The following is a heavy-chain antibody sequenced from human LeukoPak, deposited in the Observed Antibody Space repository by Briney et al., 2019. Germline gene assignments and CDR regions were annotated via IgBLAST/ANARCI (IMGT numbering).Heavy chain of an antibody. CDR3: AREIFWSGYFSNLHFDY. Sequence: GGSLRLSCVASEFTLSSYNMNWVRQAPGKGLEWVSSISSSSSYIYYADSVKGRFTISRDNAKNSLYLQMSDLRPEDTAVYYCAREIFWSGYFSNLHFDYWGRGTLVTVSS. V-gene: IGHV3-21*06. CDR2: ISSSSSYI. CDR1: EFTLSSYN. D-gene: IGHD3-3*01. J-gene: IGHJ4*02.